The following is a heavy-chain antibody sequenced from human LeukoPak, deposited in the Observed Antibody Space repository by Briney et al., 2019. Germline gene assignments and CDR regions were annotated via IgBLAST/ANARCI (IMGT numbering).Heavy chain of an antibody. D-gene: IGHD4-17*01. CDR1: GGSFSGYY. CDR2: INHSGST. V-gene: IGHV4-34*01. CDR3: ARAGGSTVTTLNYYYYYYYYMDV. Sequence: SSETLSLTCAVYGGSFSGYYWSWIRQPPGKGLEWIGEINHSGSTNYNPSLTSRVTISVDTSKNQFSLKLSSVTAADTAVYYCARAGGSTVTTLNYYYYYYYYMDVWGKGTTVTVSS. J-gene: IGHJ6*03.